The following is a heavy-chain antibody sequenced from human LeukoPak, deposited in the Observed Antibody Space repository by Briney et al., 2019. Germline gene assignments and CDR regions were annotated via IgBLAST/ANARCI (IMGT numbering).Heavy chain of an antibody. J-gene: IGHJ3*02. V-gene: IGHV4-38-2*02. CDR1: GYSISSGYY. CDR2: IYHSGST. CDR3: ARDVGNDYGYAFDI. Sequence: PSETLSLTCTVSGYSISSGYYWGWIRQPPGKGLEWIGSIYHSGSTYHNPSLKSRVTISVDTSKNQFSLKLSSVTAADTAVYYCARDVGNDYGYAFDIWGQGTMVTVSS. D-gene: IGHD4-17*01.